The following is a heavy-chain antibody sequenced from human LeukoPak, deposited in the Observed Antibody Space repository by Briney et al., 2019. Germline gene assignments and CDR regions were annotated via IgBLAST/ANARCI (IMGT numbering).Heavy chain of an antibody. D-gene: IGHD5-12*01. Sequence: ASVKVSCKASGDTFTNYYMHWVRQAPGQGFEWLGIIDPSGDTTNYAQKLQGRVTMTTDTSTSTAYMELRSLRSDDTAVYYCARATDLDYWGQGTLVTVSS. CDR3: ARATDLDY. J-gene: IGHJ4*02. CDR1: GDTFTNYY. CDR2: IDPSGDTT. V-gene: IGHV1-46*01.